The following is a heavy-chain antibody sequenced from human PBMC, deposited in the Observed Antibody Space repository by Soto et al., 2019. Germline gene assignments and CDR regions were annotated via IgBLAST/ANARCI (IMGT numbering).Heavy chain of an antibody. V-gene: IGHV3-23*01. D-gene: IGHD2-2*02. Sequence: EVQLLESGGGLVQPGGSLRLSCAASGFTFSSCAMSWVRQAPGKGLEWVSAISGNGGNTYYIDSVKGRFTISRDNSKNLLYLQMNSLRDEDTAVYDCAKGSDIAVVPTVIFYWGQGTPFTVSS. J-gene: IGHJ4*02. CDR2: ISGNGGNT. CDR3: AKGSDIAVVPTVIFY. CDR1: GFTFSSCA.